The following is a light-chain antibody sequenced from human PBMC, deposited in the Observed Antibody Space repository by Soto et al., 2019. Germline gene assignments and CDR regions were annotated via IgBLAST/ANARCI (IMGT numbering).Light chain of an antibody. CDR2: WAS. V-gene: IGKV4-1*01. CDR1: KSVLYSSNNKNY. CDR3: QQYYSTPT. Sequence: DIVMTQSPDSLAVSLGERATINCKSSKSVLYSSNNKNYLAWYQQKPGQPPKLLIYWASTRESGVPDRFSGSGAGTDFALTISSRQAEDVSVYYCQQYYSTPTFGQGTKVEIK. J-gene: IGKJ1*01.